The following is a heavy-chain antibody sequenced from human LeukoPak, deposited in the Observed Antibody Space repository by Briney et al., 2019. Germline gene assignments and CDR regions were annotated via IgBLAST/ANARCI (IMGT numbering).Heavy chain of an antibody. CDR3: APRGDIEHSYVYGKWFDP. CDR1: GGSFSAYY. V-gene: IGHV4-34*01. CDR2: INHSGSS. D-gene: IGHD5-18*01. J-gene: IGHJ5*02. Sequence: SETLSLTCAVYGGSFSAYYWTWIRQPPGKGLEWIGEINHSGSSNYNSSLGSRVTISVDTSYKQFSLRLSSVPAADTAVYYCAPRGDIEHSYVYGKWFDPWGQGTRVTVSS.